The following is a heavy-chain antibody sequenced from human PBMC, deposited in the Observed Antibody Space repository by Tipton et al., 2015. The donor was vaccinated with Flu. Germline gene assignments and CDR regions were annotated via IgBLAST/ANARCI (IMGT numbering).Heavy chain of an antibody. CDR1: SGSIRSTNYF. CDR2: IYPSGTT. J-gene: IGHJ4*02. CDR3: ARLFYYDVDLKNFYFDY. D-gene: IGHD3-10*02. Sequence: TLSLTCTVSSGSIRSTNYFCAWIRQPPGKRLELIGSIYPSGTTYYNPSLKSRVTIPVDTSKSQFSLKLRSVTAADTAVYYCARLFYYDVDLKNFYFDYWGQGALVTVSS. V-gene: IGHV4-39*01.